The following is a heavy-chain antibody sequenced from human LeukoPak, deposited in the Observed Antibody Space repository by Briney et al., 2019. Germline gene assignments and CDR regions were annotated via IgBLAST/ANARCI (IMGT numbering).Heavy chain of an antibody. CDR1: GFIFETYS. J-gene: IGHJ4*02. CDR3: ARDGRDGYIDY. Sequence: GGSLRLSCTASGFIFETYSMNWVRQAPGKGLEWVANIKEDGSKKYYVDSVKGRFTISRDNAKNSLYLQMNSLRAEDTAVYYCARDGRDGYIDYWGQGTLVTVSS. D-gene: IGHD5-24*01. V-gene: IGHV3-7*01. CDR2: IKEDGSKK.